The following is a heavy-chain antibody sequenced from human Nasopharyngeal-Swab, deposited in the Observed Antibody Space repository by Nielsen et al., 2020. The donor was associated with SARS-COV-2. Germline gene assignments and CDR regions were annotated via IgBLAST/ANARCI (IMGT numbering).Heavy chain of an antibody. V-gene: IGHV1-2*02. J-gene: IGHJ6*02. Sequence: ASVKVSCKASGYTLTGYYMHWVRQAPGQGLEWMGWINPNSGGTNYAQKFQGRVTMTRDTSISTAYMELSRLRSDDTAVYYCATRGEVVVAATGYYYYGMDVWGQGTTVTVSS. CDR1: GYTLTGYY. CDR3: ATRGEVVVAATGYYYYGMDV. D-gene: IGHD2-15*01. CDR2: INPNSGGT.